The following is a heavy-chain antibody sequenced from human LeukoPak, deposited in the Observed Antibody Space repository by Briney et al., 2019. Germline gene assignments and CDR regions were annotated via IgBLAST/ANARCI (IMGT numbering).Heavy chain of an antibody. CDR2: TSASGSST. J-gene: IGHJ4*02. V-gene: IGHV3-23*01. CDR3: AKGDLYYFDY. CDR1: GFTFSSYA. Sequence: PGGSLRLSCAASGFTFSSYAMSWVRQAPGKGLEWVSATSASGSSTYYADSVKGRFTISRDNSKNTLYLQMNSLRAEDTAVYYCAKGDLYYFDYWGQGTLVTVSS.